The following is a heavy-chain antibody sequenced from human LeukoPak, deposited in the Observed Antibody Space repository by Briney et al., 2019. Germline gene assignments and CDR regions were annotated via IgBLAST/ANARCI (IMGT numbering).Heavy chain of an antibody. CDR1: GFTFSNYG. Sequence: GGSLRLSCVSSGFTFSNYGMHWVRQAPGKGLEWVALMWHDGSNKYYADSVRGRVTISRDNSKNTLYLQMNSLTAEDTGVYYCAKDGDAYIEYYYYYMDVWGKGTTVTVSS. V-gene: IGHV3-33*06. J-gene: IGHJ6*03. D-gene: IGHD5-24*01. CDR2: MWHDGSNK. CDR3: AKDGDAYIEYYYYYMDV.